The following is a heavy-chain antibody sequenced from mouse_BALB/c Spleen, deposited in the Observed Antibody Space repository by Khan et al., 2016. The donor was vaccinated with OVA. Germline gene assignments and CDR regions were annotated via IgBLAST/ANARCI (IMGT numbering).Heavy chain of an antibody. CDR3: TRSGYGGFAY. V-gene: IGHV1-18*01. D-gene: IGHD3-1*01. CDR2: INPNNGDA. Sequence: VRLQQSGPDLVKPGASMKISCKASGYSFTAYIMNWVRRSHGKNLEWIGLINPNNGDATYNQKFKDKATLTVDKSSSTAYMELLSLTSEDSAVFYCTRSGYGGFAYWGQGPLVTVSA. CDR1: GYSFTAYI. J-gene: IGHJ3*01.